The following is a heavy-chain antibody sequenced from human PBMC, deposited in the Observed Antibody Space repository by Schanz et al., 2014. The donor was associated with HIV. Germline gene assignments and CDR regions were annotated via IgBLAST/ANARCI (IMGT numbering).Heavy chain of an antibody. CDR1: GYTFIDFY. CDR3: TINRYQLLPFDY. D-gene: IGHD2-2*01. V-gene: IGHV1-2*02. J-gene: IGHJ4*02. Sequence: QVQLVQSGPEVRKPGASVKVSCKASGYTFIDFYIHWVRQAPVQGPEWMGYIKPNSGDTFYAQKFRGRVTMTRDTSISTASVEVSRLSSDDTAVNFCTINRYQLLPFDYWGQGTLVRVSS. CDR2: IKPNSGDT.